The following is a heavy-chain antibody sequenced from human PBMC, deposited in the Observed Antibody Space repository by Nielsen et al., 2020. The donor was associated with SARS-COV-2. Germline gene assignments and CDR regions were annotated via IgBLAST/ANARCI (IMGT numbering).Heavy chain of an antibody. CDR3: ARDRPDSSSWLDPYYYYGMDV. D-gene: IGHD6-13*01. V-gene: IGHV3-11*01. CDR1: GFTFSDYY. Sequence: GGSLRLSCAASGFTFSDYYMSWIRQAPGKGLEWVSYISSSGSTIYYADSVKGRFTISRDNAKNSLYLQMNSLRAEDTAVYYCARDRPDSSSWLDPYYYYGMDVWGQGTTVTVSS. CDR2: ISSSGSTI. J-gene: IGHJ6*02.